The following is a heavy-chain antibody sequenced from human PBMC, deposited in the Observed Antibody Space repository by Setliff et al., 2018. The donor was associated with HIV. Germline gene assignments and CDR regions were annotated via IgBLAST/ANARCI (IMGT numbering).Heavy chain of an antibody. V-gene: IGHV4-61*02. J-gene: IGHJ6*03. Sequence: SETLSLTCTVSGGSISSGSYYWSWIRQPAGKGLEWIGRIYTSGSTNYNPSLKSRVTISVDTSKNQFSLKLSSVTAADTAVYYCARDGRDRTTVTIYMDVWGKGTTVTVSS. CDR2: IYTSGST. D-gene: IGHD4-17*01. CDR3: ARDGRDRTTVTIYMDV. CDR1: GGSISSGSYY.